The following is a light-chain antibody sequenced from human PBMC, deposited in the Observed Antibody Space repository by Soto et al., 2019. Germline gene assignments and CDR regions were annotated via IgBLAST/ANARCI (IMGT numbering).Light chain of an antibody. V-gene: IGKV3D-20*02. J-gene: IGKJ5*01. CDR3: QKRSNWPPIT. CDR2: DAS. Sequence: ERVMTQSPATLSLSPGERATLSCRASQSVSSSYLAWYQQKPGQAPRLLIYDASNRATGIPDRFSGSGSGTDFTLTISRLEPEDFAVYYCQKRSNWPPITFGQGTRLEIK. CDR1: QSVSSSY.